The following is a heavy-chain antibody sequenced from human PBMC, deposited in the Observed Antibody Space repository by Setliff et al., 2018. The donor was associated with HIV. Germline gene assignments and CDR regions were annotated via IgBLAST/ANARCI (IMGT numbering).Heavy chain of an antibody. CDR1: GGTFSRYT. CDR3: ARDNYYDSSGAIGY. V-gene: IGHV1-69*13. Sequence: SVKVSCKSSGGTFSRYTISWVRQAPGQGLGWMGGIIPIFGTTNYAQKFQGRVSITADASASTAYMELSSLRSEDTAVYYCARDNYYDSSGAIGYWGQGTLVTVSS. J-gene: IGHJ4*02. D-gene: IGHD3-22*01. CDR2: IIPIFGTT.